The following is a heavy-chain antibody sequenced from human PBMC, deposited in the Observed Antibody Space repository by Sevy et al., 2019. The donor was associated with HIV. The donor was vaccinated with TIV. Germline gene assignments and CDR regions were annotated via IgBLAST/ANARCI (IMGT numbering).Heavy chain of an antibody. CDR1: GYSFTNYI. V-gene: IGHV1-3*04. J-gene: IGHJ4*02. CDR2: VNTRTGDT. D-gene: IGHD2-15*01. Sequence: ASVKVSCKASGYSFTNYIMYWVRQAPGQGLEWMGWVNTRTGDTKYSEKFQGRVSITRDTSASISQMDLRGLKSEDTAVYYCARDFCSGGSCYSAFVYWGQGTLVTVSS. CDR3: ARDFCSGGSCYSAFVY.